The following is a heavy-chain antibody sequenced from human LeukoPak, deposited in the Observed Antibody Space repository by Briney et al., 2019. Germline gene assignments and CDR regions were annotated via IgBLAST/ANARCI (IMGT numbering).Heavy chain of an antibody. CDR3: AREVRAKRRAFDI. V-gene: IGHV3-53*04. J-gene: IGHJ3*02. D-gene: IGHD4-11*01. CDR2: IYSDDRT. Sequence: GGSLRLSCAASGFTASSNYMSWVRQAPGKGLEWVSVIYSDDRTYYADSLKGRFTISRHTSKKTLYLQMNSLRAEDTAVYYCAREVRAKRRAFDIWGQGTVVTVSS. CDR1: GFTASSNY.